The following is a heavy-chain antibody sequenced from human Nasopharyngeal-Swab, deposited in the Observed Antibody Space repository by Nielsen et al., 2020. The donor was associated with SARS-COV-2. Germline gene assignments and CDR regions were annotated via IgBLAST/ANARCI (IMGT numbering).Heavy chain of an antibody. V-gene: IGHV5-10-1*01. J-gene: IGHJ6*02. Sequence: GESLKISCKGSGYSFTSYWISWVRQMPGKGLGWMGRIDPSDSYTNYSPSFQGHVTISADKSISTAYLQWSSLKASDTAMYYCARRDCSSTSCSHYYYGMDVWGQGTTVTVSS. CDR2: IDPSDSYT. D-gene: IGHD2-2*01. CDR3: ARRDCSSTSCSHYYYGMDV. CDR1: GYSFTSYW.